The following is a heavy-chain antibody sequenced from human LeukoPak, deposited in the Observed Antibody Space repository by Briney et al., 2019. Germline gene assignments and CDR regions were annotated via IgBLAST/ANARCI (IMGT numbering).Heavy chain of an antibody. CDR3: ARDGYLSPYYYYYYMDV. J-gene: IGHJ6*03. Sequence: GGSLRLSCAASGFTFSSYEMNWVPHAPGEGLEWVSYISNSGSNIDYADSVKGRFTISTDNAKNSMYLQMNSLRAEDTAVYYCARDGYLSPYYYYYYMDVWGKGTTVTVSS. CDR2: ISNSGSNI. CDR1: GFTFSSYE. D-gene: IGHD5-18*01. V-gene: IGHV3-48*03.